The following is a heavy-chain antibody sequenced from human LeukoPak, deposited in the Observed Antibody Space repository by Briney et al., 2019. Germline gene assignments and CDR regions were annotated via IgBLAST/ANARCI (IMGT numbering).Heavy chain of an antibody. CDR2: VHLDGRT. Sequence: SETLSLTCGVSGGSVSSTNRWTWIRQPPGKGLEWIGEVHLDGRTNFNPSLKSRLTMSVDLSENHVSLKLTSVTTADTAVYYCAREGGFYRPLDYSGQGTLVTVSS. V-gene: IGHV4-4*02. CDR3: AREGGFYRPLDY. CDR1: GGSVSSTNR. J-gene: IGHJ4*02. D-gene: IGHD6-25*01.